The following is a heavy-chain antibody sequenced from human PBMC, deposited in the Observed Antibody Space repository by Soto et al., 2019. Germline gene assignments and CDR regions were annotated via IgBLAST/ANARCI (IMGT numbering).Heavy chain of an antibody. D-gene: IGHD3-3*01. CDR1: GFTVSSNY. CDR2: IYSGGST. CDR3: ARDHSSGTTYAFDI. J-gene: IGHJ3*02. V-gene: IGHV3-53*01. Sequence: PGGSLRLSCAASGFTVSSNYMRWVRQAPGKGLEWVSVIYSGGSTYYADSVKGRFTISRDNSKNTLYLQMNSLRAEDTAVYYCARDHSSGTTYAFDIWGQGTMVTVSS.